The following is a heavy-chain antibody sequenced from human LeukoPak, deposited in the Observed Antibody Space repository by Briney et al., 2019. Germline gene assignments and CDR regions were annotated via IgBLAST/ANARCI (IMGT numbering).Heavy chain of an antibody. V-gene: IGHV1-18*01. J-gene: IGHJ4*02. CDR2: ISAYNGDT. Sequence: GASVKVSCKASGYTFNTYGITWVRQAPGQGLEWMGWISAYNGDTNYAQKFQGRVTMTTDTSTSTAYMEVRNLRSDDTAVYYCARVEGPSIFGVVDYWGQGTLVTVSS. D-gene: IGHD3-3*02. CDR3: ARVEGPSIFGVVDY. CDR1: GYTFNTYG.